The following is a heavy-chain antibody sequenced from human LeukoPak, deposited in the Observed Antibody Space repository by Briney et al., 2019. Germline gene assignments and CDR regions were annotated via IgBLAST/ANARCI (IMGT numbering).Heavy chain of an antibody. J-gene: IGHJ4*02. CDR2: IKSKTDGGTT. V-gene: IGHV3-15*01. CDR3: ARDSMWYVPPDY. CDR1: GFTFSNAW. Sequence: PGGSLRLSCAASGFTFSNAWMSWVRQAPGKGLEWVGRIKSKTDGGTTDYAAPVKGRFTISRDNSKNTLYLQMNSLRAEDTAVYYCARDSMWYVPPDYWGQGTLVTVSS. D-gene: IGHD2-15*01.